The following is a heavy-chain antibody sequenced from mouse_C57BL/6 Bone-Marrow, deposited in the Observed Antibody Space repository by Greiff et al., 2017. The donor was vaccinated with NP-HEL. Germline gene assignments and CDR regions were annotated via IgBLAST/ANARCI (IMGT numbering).Heavy chain of an antibody. CDR3: AAAYCYGSSSQAMDY. J-gene: IGHJ4*01. D-gene: IGHD1-1*01. CDR1: GFTFSNYW. V-gene: IGHV6-3*01. Sequence: VHLVESGGGLVQPGGSMKLSCVASGFTFSNYWMNWVRQSPEKGLEWVAQIRLQSYNYSTHYAESVKGRFTISIDDSKSSVYMQMNNLRSEDTGIYYCAAAYCYGSSSQAMDYWGQGPSVTVSS. CDR2: IRLQSYNYST.